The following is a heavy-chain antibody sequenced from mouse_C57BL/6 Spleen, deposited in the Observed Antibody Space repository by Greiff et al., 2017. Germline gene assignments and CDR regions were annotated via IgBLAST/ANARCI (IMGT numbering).Heavy chain of an antibody. J-gene: IGHJ3*01. V-gene: IGHV6-3*01. D-gene: IGHD2-3*01. CDR3: TGREFYDCSFFAY. CDR1: GFTFSNYW. CDR2: IRLKSDNYAT. Sequence: EVKLVESGGGLVQPGGSMKLSCVASGFTFSNYWMNWVRQSPEKGLEWVAQIRLKSDNYATHYAESVKGRFTISIDDSKSSVYLQMNNLRAADTGIYYGTGREFYDCSFFAYWGQGTLVTVSA.